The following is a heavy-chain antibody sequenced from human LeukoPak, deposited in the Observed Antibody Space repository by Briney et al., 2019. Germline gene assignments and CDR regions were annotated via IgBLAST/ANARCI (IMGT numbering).Heavy chain of an antibody. CDR1: GFTFRSHW. V-gene: IGHV3-7*01. D-gene: IGHD1-26*01. CDR3: ARLMGDRTIYGS. CDR2: IKQEGSEK. J-gene: IGHJ4*02. Sequence: GGSLRLSCAASGFTFRSHWMSWVRQPPGDELEWVASIKQEGSEKYYVDSVRGRFTVSRHNAKNSLYLQMNSLRAEDTAVYYCARLMGDRTIYGSWGQGTLVTVSS.